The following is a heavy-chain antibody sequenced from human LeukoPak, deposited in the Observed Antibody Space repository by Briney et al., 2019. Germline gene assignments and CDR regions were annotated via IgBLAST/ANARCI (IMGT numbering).Heavy chain of an antibody. V-gene: IGHV4-59*01. CDR2: IYYSGST. CDR1: GGSISSYY. D-gene: IGHD2-15*01. J-gene: IGHJ4*02. CDR3: ARADQFCSGGSCYFPFDY. Sequence: SETLSLTCTVSGGSISSYYWSWIRQPPGKGLEWIGYIYYSGSTNYNPSLKSRVTISVDTSKNQFSLKLSSVTAADTAVYFCARADQFCSGGSCYFPFDYWGQGTLVTVS.